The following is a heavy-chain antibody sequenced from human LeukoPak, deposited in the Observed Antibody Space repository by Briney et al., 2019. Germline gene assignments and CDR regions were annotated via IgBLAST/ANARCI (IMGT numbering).Heavy chain of an antibody. Sequence: ASVKDSCKASGYTFTSYGISWVRQAPGQGLEWMGWISAYNGNTNYAQKLQGRVTMTTDTSTSTAYMELRSLRSDDTAVYYCAGDRGYYDFWSGYPVGYFDYWGQGTLVTVSS. D-gene: IGHD3-3*01. CDR1: GYTFTSYG. CDR2: ISAYNGNT. CDR3: AGDRGYYDFWSGYPVGYFDY. J-gene: IGHJ4*02. V-gene: IGHV1-18*01.